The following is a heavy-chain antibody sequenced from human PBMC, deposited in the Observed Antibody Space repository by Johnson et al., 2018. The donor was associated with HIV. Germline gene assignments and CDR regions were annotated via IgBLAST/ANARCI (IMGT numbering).Heavy chain of an antibody. CDR1: GFTFSSYA. J-gene: IGHJ3*02. Sequence: EQLVESGGGVVQPGRSLRLSCAASGFTFSSYAMHWVRQAPGKGLEWVAVISYDGSNKYYADSVKGRFTISRDNSKNTLYLQMNSLRAEDTAVYYCARDRAVAATSGAGAFDIWGQGTMVTVSS. V-gene: IGHV3-30-3*01. CDR2: ISYDGSNK. CDR3: ARDRAVAATSGAGAFDI. D-gene: IGHD2-15*01.